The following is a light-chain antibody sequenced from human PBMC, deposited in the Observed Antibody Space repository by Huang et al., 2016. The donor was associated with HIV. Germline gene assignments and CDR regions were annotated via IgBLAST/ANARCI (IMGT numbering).Light chain of an antibody. V-gene: IGKV3-15*01. CDR2: GAS. J-gene: IGKJ1*01. CDR3: HQYKTWPSTWT. Sequence: EIVLTQSPGALSLSPGERATLSCRASQGITGNLAWYQQRPGQPPRLLIYGASTRAAKIPGRFSGSGSGTDFTLTITSLRSEDSAVYYCHQYKTWPSTWTFGQGTRIEIK. CDR1: QGITGN.